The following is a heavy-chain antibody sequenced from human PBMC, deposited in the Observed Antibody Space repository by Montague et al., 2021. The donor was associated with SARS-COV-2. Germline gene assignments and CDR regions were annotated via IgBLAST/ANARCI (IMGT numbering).Heavy chain of an antibody. CDR1: GFTFRSYG. V-gene: IGHV3-33*01. J-gene: IGHJ4*02. D-gene: IGHD3-10*01. CDR3: ARVSRGDSEHFDY. Sequence: SLRLSCAASGFTFRSYGLHWVRQAPGKGLEWVAAIWYDGSNKYYADSVKGRFTISRDNSKNTLYLQMNSLRAEDTAVYYCARVSRGDSEHFDYGGQGTLVTVSS. CDR2: IWYDGSNK.